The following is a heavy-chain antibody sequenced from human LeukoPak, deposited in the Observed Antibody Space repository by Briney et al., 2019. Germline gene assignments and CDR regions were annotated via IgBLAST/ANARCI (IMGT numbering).Heavy chain of an antibody. CDR2: IXPYNANT. Sequence: YTFTSXGXXWXRXXXXQXXXXMXWIXPYNANTTYAHTLHGRVTMTTDPSPSTAYIQLRILRSDDTAVYYCPRVPPYENIAAAGAIDYWGQGTLVTVSS. D-gene: IGHD6-13*01. CDR3: PRVPPYENIAAAGAIDY. J-gene: IGHJ4*02. CDR1: YTFTSXG. V-gene: IGHV1-18*01.